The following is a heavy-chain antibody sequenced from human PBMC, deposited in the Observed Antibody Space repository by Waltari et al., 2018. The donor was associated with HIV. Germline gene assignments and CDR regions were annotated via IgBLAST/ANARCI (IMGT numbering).Heavy chain of an antibody. Sequence: EVQLVESGGGLVQPGGSLRLSCTASGFTFNNFALSWVRQAPGKGLGWVSVISGSGGTTYYADSVKGRFTVSRDNFKNTVYLQMNSLRAGDKAIYYCAKAVMETAVSSPVDCWGQGALVTVSS. J-gene: IGHJ4*02. CDR2: ISGSGGTT. D-gene: IGHD5-18*01. CDR3: AKAVMETAVSSPVDC. CDR1: GFTFNNFA. V-gene: IGHV3-23*04.